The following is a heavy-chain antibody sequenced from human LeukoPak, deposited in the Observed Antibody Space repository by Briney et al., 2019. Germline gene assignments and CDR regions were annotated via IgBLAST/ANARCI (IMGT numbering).Heavy chain of an antibody. CDR3: AREGDVDTAIWHWFDR. J-gene: IGHJ5*02. D-gene: IGHD5-18*01. CDR2: INPSGGST. Sequence: ASVKVSCKASGYTFTSYYMHWVRQAPGQGLEWMGIINPSGGSTSYPQKFQGKVTMTRDTSTSTVYMELSSLRSEDTAVYYCAREGDVDTAIWHWFDRWGQGTLVTVSS. V-gene: IGHV1-46*01. CDR1: GYTFTSYY.